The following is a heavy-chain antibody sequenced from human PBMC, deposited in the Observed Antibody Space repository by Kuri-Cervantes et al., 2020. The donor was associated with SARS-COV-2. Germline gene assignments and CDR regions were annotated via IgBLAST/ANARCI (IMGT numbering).Heavy chain of an antibody. J-gene: IGHJ6*03. CDR2: TFHSGTT. CDR1: GGSISSGGYS. CDR3: ARGEVIVVPAAVAYYCYMDV. V-gene: IGHV4-30-2*01. D-gene: IGHD2-2*01. Sequence: SETLSLTCVVSGGSISSGGYSWRWIRQPPGKGLEWIEYTFHSGTTYYYPSLKGRVTISVDTSKNQFSLKLSSVTAADTAVYYCARGEVIVVPAAVAYYCYMDVWGKGTTVTVSS.